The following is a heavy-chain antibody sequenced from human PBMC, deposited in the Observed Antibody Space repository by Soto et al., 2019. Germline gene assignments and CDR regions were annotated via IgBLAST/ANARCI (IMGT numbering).Heavy chain of an antibody. CDR3: ARDGTSDYSGYDSGVVTD. CDR1: GFTFSSYD. D-gene: IGHD5-12*01. CDR2: IGTAGDT. Sequence: WGSLRLSCAASGFTFSSYDMHWVRQATGKGLEWVSAIGTAGDTYYPGSVKGRFTISRENAKNSLYLQMNSLRAGDTAVYYCARDGTSDYSGYDSGVVTDWGQGTLVTVSS. V-gene: IGHV3-13*01. J-gene: IGHJ4*02.